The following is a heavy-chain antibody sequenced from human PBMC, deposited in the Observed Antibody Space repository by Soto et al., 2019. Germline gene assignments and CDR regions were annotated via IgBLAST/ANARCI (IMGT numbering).Heavy chain of an antibody. CDR1: GGSISGYY. Sequence: SETLSLTCTVSGGSISGYYWSWIRQPPGKGLEWIGYMYNSGSTVYNPSLKSRVTISVDTSKNQFSLKLSSVAAADTAVYYCARVVVAAADYWGQGTLVTVSS. J-gene: IGHJ4*02. V-gene: IGHV4-59*01. CDR2: MYNSGST. CDR3: ARVVVAAADY. D-gene: IGHD6-13*01.